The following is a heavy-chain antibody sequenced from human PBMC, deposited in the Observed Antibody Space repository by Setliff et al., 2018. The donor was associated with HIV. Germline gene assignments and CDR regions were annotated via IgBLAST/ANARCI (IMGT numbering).Heavy chain of an antibody. Sequence: PSETPSLTCTVSGGSISSDDYYWNWIRQPPGKGLEWIGYITYSGSAYYNPSLKSRVTISIDTSNNQISLRLSSVTAADTAVYYCARDRLTYYFDYWGQGILVTVSS. CDR1: GGSISSDDYY. J-gene: IGHJ4*02. CDR3: ARDRLTYYFDY. CDR2: ITYSGSA. V-gene: IGHV4-30-4*08. D-gene: IGHD3-22*01.